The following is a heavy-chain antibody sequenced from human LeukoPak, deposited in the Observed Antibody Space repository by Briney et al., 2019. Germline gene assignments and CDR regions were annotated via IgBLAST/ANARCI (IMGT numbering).Heavy chain of an antibody. V-gene: IGHV1-18*01. J-gene: IGHJ6*03. CDR1: GYTFTSYG. CDR2: ISACNGNT. Sequence: ASVKVSCKASGYTFTSYGISWVRQAPGQGLEWMGWISACNGNTNYAQKLQGRVTMTTDTSTSTAYMELRSLRSDDTAVYYCARGDILGGSDYYYYMDVWGKGTTVTVSS. CDR3: ARGDILGGSDYYYYMDV. D-gene: IGHD3-10*01.